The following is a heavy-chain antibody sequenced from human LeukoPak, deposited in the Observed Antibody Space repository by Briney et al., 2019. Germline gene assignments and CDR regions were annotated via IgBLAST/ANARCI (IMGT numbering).Heavy chain of an antibody. CDR2: IIPIFGTA. CDR1: GGTFSSYA. D-gene: IGHD6-19*01. J-gene: IGHJ4*02. CDR3: ARVAVAGTLSFQFDY. V-gene: IGHV1-69*06. Sequence: GASVKVSCKASGGTFSSYAISWVRQAPGQGLEWMGGIIPIFGTANYAQKFQGRVTITADKSTSTAYMELSSLRSEDTAVYYCARVAVAGTLSFQFDYWGQGTLVTVSS.